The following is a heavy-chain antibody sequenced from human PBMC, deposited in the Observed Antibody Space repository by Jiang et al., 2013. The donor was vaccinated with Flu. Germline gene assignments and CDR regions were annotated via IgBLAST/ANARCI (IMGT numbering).Heavy chain of an antibody. CDR1: TGSFSGYY. CDR3: ARGAAVTNNDY. Sequence: LKPSETLSLTCSVSTGSFSGYYWSWIRQPPGKGLEWIGEINHSGSTNYNPSLKSRVTISVDTSKNQFSLKLSPVTAADTAVYYCARGAAVTNNDYWGQGTLVTVSS. V-gene: IGHV4-34*01. J-gene: IGHJ4*02. D-gene: IGHD4-17*01. CDR2: INHSGST.